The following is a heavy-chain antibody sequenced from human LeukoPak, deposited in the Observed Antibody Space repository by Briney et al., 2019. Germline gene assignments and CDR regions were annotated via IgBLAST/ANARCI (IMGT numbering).Heavy chain of an antibody. CDR1: GFTFSSYT. D-gene: IGHD7-27*01. CDR2: ITTNDGNT. V-gene: IGHV3-23*01. CDR3: AKDGGLWVSAHWGDS. Sequence: GGSLRLSCAASGFTFSSYTMSWVRQAPGKGLEWVSPITTNDGNTYYADSVKGRFTVSRDNSKNTLFLQMNSLRAEDTAVYYCAKDGGLWVSAHWGDSWGRGTLVTVSS. J-gene: IGHJ4*02.